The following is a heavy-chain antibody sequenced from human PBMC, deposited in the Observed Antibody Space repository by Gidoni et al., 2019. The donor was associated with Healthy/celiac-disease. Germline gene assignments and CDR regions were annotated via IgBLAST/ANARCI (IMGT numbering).Heavy chain of an antibody. CDR2: IYPGDSET. CDR1: GYSFTSYW. V-gene: IGHV5-51*01. Sequence: EVQLVQSGAEVKKPGASLTISCKGSGYSFTSYWIGWVRQMPGKGLEWMGIIYPGDSETRYSPSFQGQVTISADKSISTAYLQWSSLKASDTAMYDCARLRYYYDSSGPHDAFDIWGQGTMVTVSS. CDR3: ARLRYYYDSSGPHDAFDI. J-gene: IGHJ3*02. D-gene: IGHD3-22*01.